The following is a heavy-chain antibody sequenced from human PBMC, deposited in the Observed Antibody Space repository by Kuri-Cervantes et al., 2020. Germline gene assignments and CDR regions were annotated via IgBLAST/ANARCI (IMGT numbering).Heavy chain of an antibody. J-gene: IGHJ6*02. Sequence: KVSCKGSGYSFTSYWIGWVRQMPGKGLEWMGIIYPGDSDTRYSPSFQGQVTISADKSISTAYLQWSSLKASDTAVYYCARDLTIFGVVPYYGMDVWGQGTTVTVSS. V-gene: IGHV5-51*01. CDR2: IYPGDSDT. CDR3: ARDLTIFGVVPYYGMDV. CDR1: GYSFTSYW. D-gene: IGHD3-3*01.